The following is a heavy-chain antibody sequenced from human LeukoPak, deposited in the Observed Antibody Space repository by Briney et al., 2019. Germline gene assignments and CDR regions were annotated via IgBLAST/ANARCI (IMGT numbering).Heavy chain of an antibody. CDR3: ARVRGPDGWFAP. CDR2: IYYSGNT. J-gene: IGHJ5*02. CDR1: GGSIDRTSYY. Sequence: SETLSLTCTVSGGSIDRTSYYWGWIRQPPGKGLEWIGSIYYSGNTYYNSSLKSRITISVNTTKNQVALKLSSVTAADTAVYYCARVRGPDGWFAPWGQGTLVSVSS. V-gene: IGHV4-39*01.